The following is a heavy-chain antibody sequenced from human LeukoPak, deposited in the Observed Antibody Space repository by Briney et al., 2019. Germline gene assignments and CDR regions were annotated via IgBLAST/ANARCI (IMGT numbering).Heavy chain of an antibody. D-gene: IGHD6-19*01. V-gene: IGHV4-38-2*01. CDR3: AGGQWLVPS. CDR1: GYSISSGYY. CDR2: IYHSGST. J-gene: IGHJ4*02. Sequence: SETLSLTCAVSGYSISSGYYWGWIRQPPGKGLEWIGSIYHSGSTYYNPSLKNRVTISVDTSKNQFSLKLSSVTAADTAVYYCAGGQWLVPSWGQGTLVTVSS.